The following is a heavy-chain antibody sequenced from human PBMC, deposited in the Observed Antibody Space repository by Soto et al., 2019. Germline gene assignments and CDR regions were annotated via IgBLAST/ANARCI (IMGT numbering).Heavy chain of an antibody. CDR3: ARYSPPKKTYDSNPGWFDP. D-gene: IGHD3-22*01. J-gene: IGHJ5*02. V-gene: IGHV4-59*01. Sequence: QVQLQESGPGQVKPSETLSLTCTVSGGSMNIYYWTWIRQPPGKGLERIGYVRDTGSTNYNPSLKSRVTISIDTSRNQFSLSLSSVTAADTAVYFCARYSPPKKTYDSNPGWFDPWGQGTLVAVSS. CDR1: GGSMNIYY. CDR2: VRDTGST.